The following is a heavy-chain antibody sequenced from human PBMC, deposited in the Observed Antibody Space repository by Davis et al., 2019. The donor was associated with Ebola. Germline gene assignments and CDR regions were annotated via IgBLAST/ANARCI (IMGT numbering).Heavy chain of an antibody. J-gene: IGHJ4*02. D-gene: IGHD3-9*01. CDR3: ARAPNYDVLTDTSSYYFDY. CDR1: GYTFTSYG. V-gene: IGHV1-18*04. CDR2: ISGFNTNT. Sequence: ASVKVSCKSPGYTFTSYGLVWVRQAPGLGLEWMGWISGFNTNTNFAQKFQGRVTVSKDTSTNTAYMDLRSLTSDDTAIYYCARAPNYDVLTDTSSYYFDYWGQGTLVTVSS.